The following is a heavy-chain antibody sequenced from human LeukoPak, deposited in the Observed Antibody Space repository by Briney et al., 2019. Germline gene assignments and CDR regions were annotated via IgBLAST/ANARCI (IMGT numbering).Heavy chain of an antibody. J-gene: IGHJ6*03. V-gene: IGHV3-30*03. CDR2: ISYDGSNK. Sequence: PGGSLRLSCAASGFTFSSYGMHWVRQAPGKGLEWVAVISYDGSNKYYADSVKGRFTISRDNAKNSLYLQMNSLRAEDTAVYYCARVREQWLRAYYYYYMDVWGKGTTVTVSS. CDR3: ARVREQWLRAYYYYYMDV. CDR1: GFTFSSYG. D-gene: IGHD6-19*01.